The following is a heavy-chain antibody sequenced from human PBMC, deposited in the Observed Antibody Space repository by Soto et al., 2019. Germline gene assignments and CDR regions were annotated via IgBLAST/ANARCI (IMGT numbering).Heavy chain of an antibody. J-gene: IGHJ5*02. CDR2: IIPIFGTA. V-gene: IGHV1-69*01. D-gene: IGHD5-18*01. CDR1: GGTFSSYA. Sequence: QVQLVQSGADVKKPGSSVKVSCKASGGTFSSYAISWVRHAPGQGLEWMGGIIPIFGTANYAQKFQGRVTITADESTSTAYMELSSLRSEDTAVYYCAREGKDGYSENWFDPWGQGTLVTVSS. CDR3: AREGKDGYSENWFDP.